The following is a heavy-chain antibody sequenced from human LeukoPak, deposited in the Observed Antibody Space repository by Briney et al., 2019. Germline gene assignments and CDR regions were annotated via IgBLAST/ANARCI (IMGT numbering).Heavy chain of an antibody. CDR1: GFTFSSYA. CDR3: ANHRWLQLLDYFDY. V-gene: IGHV3-23*01. Sequence: PGGSLRPSCAASGFTFSSYAMSWVRQAPGKGLEWVSAISGSGGSTYYADSVKGRFTISRDNSKNTLYLQMNSLRAEDTAVYYCANHRWLQLLDYFDYWGQGTLVTVSS. D-gene: IGHD5-24*01. CDR2: ISGSGGST. J-gene: IGHJ4*02.